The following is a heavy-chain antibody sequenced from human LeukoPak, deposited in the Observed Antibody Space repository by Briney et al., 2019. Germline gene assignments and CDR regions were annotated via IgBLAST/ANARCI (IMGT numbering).Heavy chain of an antibody. J-gene: IGHJ5*02. Sequence: PSEPLSLTCTVPGGSISSSGSYWGWLRQPPGKGPEWIAIIYYSGSTYYNPSLKSRLTISVDTSKNQFSLKLSSVTATDTAVYYCARRGYCSSTSCYEYWFDPWGQGTLVTVSS. CDR3: ARRGYCSSTSCYEYWFDP. D-gene: IGHD2-2*01. CDR1: GGSISSSGSY. CDR2: IYYSGST. V-gene: IGHV4-39*01.